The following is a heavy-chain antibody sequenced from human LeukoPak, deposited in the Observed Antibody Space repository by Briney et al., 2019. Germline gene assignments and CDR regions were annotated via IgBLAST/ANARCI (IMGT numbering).Heavy chain of an antibody. Sequence: PSETLSLTCTVSGGSISSYYWSWIRQPPGKGLEWIGYIYYSGSTNYNPSLKSRVTISVDTSKNQFSLKLSSVTAADTAVYYCARAGERVGASPRGFDYWGQGTLVTVSS. CDR1: GGSISSYY. D-gene: IGHD1-26*01. CDR2: IYYSGST. J-gene: IGHJ4*02. V-gene: IGHV4-59*01. CDR3: ARAGERVGASPRGFDY.